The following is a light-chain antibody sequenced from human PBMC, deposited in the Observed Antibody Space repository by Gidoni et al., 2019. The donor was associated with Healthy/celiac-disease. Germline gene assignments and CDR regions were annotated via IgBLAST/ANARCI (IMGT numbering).Light chain of an antibody. Sequence: EIVLTQSPGTLSLSPGERATLSCRASQSVSSSDLAWYQQKPGQAPRLLIYGASSRATGIPDRFSGSGSGTDFTLTISRLEPEAFAVYYCQQYGSSPQTFGQGTKLEIK. CDR1: QSVSSSD. CDR3: QQYGSSPQT. CDR2: GAS. V-gene: IGKV3-20*01. J-gene: IGKJ2*01.